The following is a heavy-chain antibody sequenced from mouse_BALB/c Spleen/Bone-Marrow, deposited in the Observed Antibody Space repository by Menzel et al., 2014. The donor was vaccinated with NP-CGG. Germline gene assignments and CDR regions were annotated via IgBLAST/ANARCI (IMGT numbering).Heavy chain of an antibody. CDR1: GYTFTSYY. J-gene: IGHJ4*01. CDR2: INPSNGGT. D-gene: IGHD2-10*01. Sequence: QVQLQQPGAELVKPGASVKLSCKASGYTFTSYYLYWVKQRPGQGLEWIGEINPSNGGTSFNERFKSKASLTVDKSSSTAYMQLNSLTSEDSAVYYCTRRSLLSDYYSMDYWGQGTSVTVSS. CDR3: TRRSLLSDYYSMDY. V-gene: IGHV1S81*02.